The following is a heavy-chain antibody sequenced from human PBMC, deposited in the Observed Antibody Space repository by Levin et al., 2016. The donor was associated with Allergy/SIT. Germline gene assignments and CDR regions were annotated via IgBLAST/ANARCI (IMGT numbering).Heavy chain of an antibody. CDR3: ARVWSGGLFYYYGMDV. CDR1: GFTFSSYG. J-gene: IGHJ6*02. D-gene: IGHD3-10*01. CDR2: IWYDGSNK. V-gene: IGHV3-33*01. Sequence: GGSLRLSCAASGFTFSSYGMHWVRQAPGKGLEWVAVIWYDGSNKYYADSVKGRFTISRDNSKNTLYLQMNSLRAEDTAVYYCARVWSGGLFYYYGMDVWGQGTTVTVSS.